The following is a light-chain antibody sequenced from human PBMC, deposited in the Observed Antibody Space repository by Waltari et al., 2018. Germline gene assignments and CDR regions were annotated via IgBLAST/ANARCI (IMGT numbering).Light chain of an antibody. J-gene: IGLJ3*02. V-gene: IGLV2-11*01. CDR3: CSYAGSIWV. CDR1: SSDVGGYNR. Sequence: QSALTQPRSVSGSPGQSVTISCTGTSSDVGGYNRVSWYQQHPGKAPKLMIFDVTSRPSGVPDRFSGSKSGNTASLTISGLQAEDEADYYCCSYAGSIWVFGGGTRMTVL. CDR2: DVT.